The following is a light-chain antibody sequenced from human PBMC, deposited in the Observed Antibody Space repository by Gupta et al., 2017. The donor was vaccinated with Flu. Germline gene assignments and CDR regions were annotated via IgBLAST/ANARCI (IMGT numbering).Light chain of an antibody. CDR3: QQYGGSYA. V-gene: IGKV3-20*01. J-gene: IGKJ4*01. CDR1: QSLTASY. CDR2: GAS. Sequence: EVVLTPSPGTLSLSPGESATLSCRTSQSLTASYFAWYQQTIGQPPRLLIYGASSRAAGVPDRFSGSGSGTDFTLTITRLEPEDFAVYYCQQYGGSYAFGGGTKVEIK.